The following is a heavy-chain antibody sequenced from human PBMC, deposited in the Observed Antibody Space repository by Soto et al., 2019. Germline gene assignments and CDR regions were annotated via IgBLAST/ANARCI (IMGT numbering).Heavy chain of an antibody. CDR3: ARVQEQYTGLHSFDS. D-gene: IGHD5-18*01. Sequence: QVQLVQSGAEVKRPGASVMLACKASGYTLTSYGISWVRQAPGQALEWMGWISTYTGNTNYARKTQGRVTLTTHTSTNPADMELRSLRPDDTDDHYYARVQEQYTGLHSFDSWDQGTLVIVSS. J-gene: IGHJ5*01. CDR1: GYTLTSYG. CDR2: ISTYTGNT. V-gene: IGHV1-18*04.